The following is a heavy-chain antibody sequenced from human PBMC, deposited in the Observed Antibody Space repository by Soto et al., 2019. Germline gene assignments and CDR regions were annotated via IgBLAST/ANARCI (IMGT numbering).Heavy chain of an antibody. Sequence: SETLSLTCTVSGGSISSYYWSWIRQPPGKGLGWIGYIYYSGSTNYNPSLKSRVTISVDTSKNQFSLKLSSVTAADTAVYYCARGPREQLGMIWFVSWCQGTRVSVVS. CDR3: ARGPREQLGMIWFVS. J-gene: IGHJ5*01. CDR2: IYYSGST. D-gene: IGHD6-6*01. V-gene: IGHV4-59*01. CDR1: GGSISSYY.